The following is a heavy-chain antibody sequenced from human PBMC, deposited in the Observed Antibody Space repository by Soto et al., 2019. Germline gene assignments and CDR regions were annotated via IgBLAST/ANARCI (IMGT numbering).Heavy chain of an antibody. CDR1: GGTFSSYA. CDR3: ASRKRYSGNYYNFDD. D-gene: IGHD1-26*01. V-gene: IGHV1-69*13. J-gene: IGHJ4*02. Sequence: AVKVSCKSSGGTFSSYAISWVRQAPGQGLEWMGGIIPIFGTANYAQKFQGRVTITADESTSTAYMELSSLRSEDTAVYYCASRKRYSGNYYNFDDWGQGTPVTLAS. CDR2: IIPIFGTA.